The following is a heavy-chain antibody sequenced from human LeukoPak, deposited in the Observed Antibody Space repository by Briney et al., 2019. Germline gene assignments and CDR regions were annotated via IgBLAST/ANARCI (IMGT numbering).Heavy chain of an antibody. CDR1: GGSISSGGYY. D-gene: IGHD2/OR15-2a*01. J-gene: IGHJ4*02. CDR2: IHYSGST. Sequence: SETLSLTCTVSGGSISSGGYYWSWIRQHPGKGLEWIGYIHYSGSTYYNPSLNSRVTISVDRSANHFSLKVSSVTAADTAVYYCARDAIDSTYFDFWGQGTLVTVSS. V-gene: IGHV4-31*03. CDR3: ARDAIDSTYFDF.